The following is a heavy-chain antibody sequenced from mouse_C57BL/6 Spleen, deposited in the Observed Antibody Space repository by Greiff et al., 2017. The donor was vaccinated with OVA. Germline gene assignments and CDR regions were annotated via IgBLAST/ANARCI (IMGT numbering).Heavy chain of an antibody. CDR2: INYDGSST. CDR3: ARGGIYDGYYWFAY. V-gene: IGHV5-16*01. J-gene: IGHJ3*01. CDR1: GFTFSDYY. Sequence: EVNVVESEGGLVQPGSSMKLSCTASGFTFSDYYMAWVRQVPEKGLEWVANINYDGSSTYYLDSLKSRFIISRDNAKNILYLQMSSLKSEDTATYYCARGGIYDGYYWFAYWGQGTLVTVSA. D-gene: IGHD2-3*01.